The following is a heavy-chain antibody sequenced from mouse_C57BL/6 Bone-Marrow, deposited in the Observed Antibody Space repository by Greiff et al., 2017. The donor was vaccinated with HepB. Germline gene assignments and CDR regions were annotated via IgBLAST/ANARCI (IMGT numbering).Heavy chain of an antibody. J-gene: IGHJ2*01. Sequence: QVQLQQPGTELVKPGASVKLSCKASGYTFTSYCMHWVKQRPGQGLEWIGNINPSNGGTNYNEKFKSKATLTVDKSSSTAYMQLSSLTSEDSAVYYCERIRSYYYGSSYLDYWGKGTTLTVSS. CDR1: GYTFTSYC. V-gene: IGHV1-53*01. D-gene: IGHD1-1*01. CDR2: INPSNGGT. CDR3: ERIRSYYYGSSYLDY.